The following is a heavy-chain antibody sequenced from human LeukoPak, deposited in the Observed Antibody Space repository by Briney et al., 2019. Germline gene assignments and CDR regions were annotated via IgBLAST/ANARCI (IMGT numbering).Heavy chain of an antibody. J-gene: IGHJ6*03. CDR3: ARDITMIVGGYFYYYMDV. CDR1: GYTFTSYG. V-gene: IGHV1-18*01. D-gene: IGHD3-22*01. Sequence: GASVKVSCKASGYTFTSYGISWVRQAPGQGLEWMGWISAYNGNTNYAQKLQGRVTMTTDTSTSTAYMELRSLRSDDTAVYYCARDITMIVGGYFYYYMDVWGKGTTVTISS. CDR2: ISAYNGNT.